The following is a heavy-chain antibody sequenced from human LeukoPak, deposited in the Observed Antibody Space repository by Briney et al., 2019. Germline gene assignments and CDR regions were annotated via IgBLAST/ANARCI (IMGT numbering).Heavy chain of an antibody. CDR2: IKDDGVGA. J-gene: IGHJ4*02. CDR1: GFGFSNYW. V-gene: IGHV3-74*01. Sequence: GGSLRLSCAASGFGFSNYWMHWVRQAPGKGLVWVSRIKDDGVGANYADPAKGRFTISRDNAKNTLYLQMTSLRAEDTAVYYCARMGVGHTGLDFWVQGVLVTVSS. D-gene: IGHD1-26*01. CDR3: ARMGVGHTGLDF.